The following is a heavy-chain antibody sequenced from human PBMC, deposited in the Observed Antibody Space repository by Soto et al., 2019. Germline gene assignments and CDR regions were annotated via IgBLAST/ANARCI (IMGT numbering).Heavy chain of an antibody. CDR3: ARRGRYCSNGVCYDYYYFGMDV. CDR1: GFSFTDYW. Sequence: PGESLKISCQGSGFSFTDYWIAWVRQMPGKGLEWMGSIFPGDSDTRYSPSFQGQITISADNSISAAYLHWSSLKASDTAMYYCARRGRYCSNGVCYDYYYFGMDVWGQGTAVTVSS. CDR2: IFPGDSDT. V-gene: IGHV5-51*01. J-gene: IGHJ6*02. D-gene: IGHD2-8*01.